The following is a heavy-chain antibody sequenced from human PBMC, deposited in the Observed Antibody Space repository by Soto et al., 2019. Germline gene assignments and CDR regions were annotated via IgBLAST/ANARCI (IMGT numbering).Heavy chain of an antibody. J-gene: IGHJ4*02. CDR2: IYHSGST. V-gene: IGHV4-30-2*01. Sequence: PSETLSLTCVVSGDSVSRGGYSRSWIRQPPGKGLEWIGNIYHSGSTYYNPSLKSRVTISEDRSKNQISLKLSSVTAADTAVYYCAKNTYYYDSSGFPEYWGQGTPVTVSS. D-gene: IGHD3-22*01. CDR1: GDSVSRGGYS. CDR3: AKNTYYYDSSGFPEY.